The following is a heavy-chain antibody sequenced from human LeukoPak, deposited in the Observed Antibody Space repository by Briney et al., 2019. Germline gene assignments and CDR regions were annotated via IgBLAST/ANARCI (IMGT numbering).Heavy chain of an antibody. J-gene: IGHJ4*02. CDR2: MNPNSGNT. Sequence: ASVKVSCKASGYTFTSYDMNWVRQATGQGLEWMGWMNPNSGNTGYAQKFQGRVTMTRNTSISTAYMELSSLRSEDTAVYYCARRNWGIAAADYWGQGTLVTVS. V-gene: IGHV1-8*01. D-gene: IGHD6-13*01. CDR1: GYTFTSYD. CDR3: ARRNWGIAAADY.